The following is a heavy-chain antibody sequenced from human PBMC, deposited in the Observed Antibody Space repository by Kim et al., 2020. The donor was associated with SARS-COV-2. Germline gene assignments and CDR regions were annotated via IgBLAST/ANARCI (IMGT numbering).Heavy chain of an antibody. Sequence: ASVKVSCKASGYTFTGYYMHWVRQAPGQGLEWMGWINPNSGGTNYAQKFQGRVTMTRDTYISTAYMELSRLRSDDTAVYYCARGVSIMITFGGVTPPIDPWGQGTLVTVSS. CDR3: ARGVSIMITFGGVTPPIDP. J-gene: IGHJ5*02. V-gene: IGHV1-2*02. CDR1: GYTFTGYY. D-gene: IGHD3-16*01. CDR2: INPNSGGT.